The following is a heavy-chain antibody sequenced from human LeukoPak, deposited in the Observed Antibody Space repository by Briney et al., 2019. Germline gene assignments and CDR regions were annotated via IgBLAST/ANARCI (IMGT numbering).Heavy chain of an antibody. D-gene: IGHD3/OR15-3a*01. CDR3: AREQLDLYYFDY. J-gene: IGHJ4*02. CDR2: ISGSGGST. CDR1: GFAFSGYA. Sequence: GGSLRLSCAASGFAFSGYAMSWVRQAPGKGLEWVSAISGSGGSTYYADSVKGRFTISRDNSKNTLYLQMNSLRAEDTAVYYCAREQLDLYYFDYWGQGTLVTVSS. V-gene: IGHV3-23*01.